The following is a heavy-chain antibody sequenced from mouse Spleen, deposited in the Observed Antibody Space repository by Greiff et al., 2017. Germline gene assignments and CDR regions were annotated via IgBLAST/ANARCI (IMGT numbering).Heavy chain of an antibody. CDR2: INPNNGGT. Sequence: EVQLQQSGPELVKPGASVKIPCKASGYTFTDYNMDWVKQSHGKSLEWIGDINPNNGGTIYNQKFKGKATLTVDKSSSTAYMELRSLTSEDTAVYYCARGARATSFAYWGQGTLVTVSA. V-gene: IGHV1-18*01. J-gene: IGHJ3*01. D-gene: IGHD3-1*01. CDR3: ARGARATSFAY. CDR1: GYTFTDYN.